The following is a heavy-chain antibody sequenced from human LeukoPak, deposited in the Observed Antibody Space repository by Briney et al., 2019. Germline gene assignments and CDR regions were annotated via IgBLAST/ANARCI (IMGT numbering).Heavy chain of an antibody. CDR3: ARGYYDFWSGTSYYYMDV. CDR1: GGSISTTNYY. Sequence: SETLSLTCTVSGGSISTTNYYWGWICQPPGKGLEWIGEIHHSGSTNYNPSLKSRVTMSVDTSKNQFSLRLTSVTAADTAVYYCARGYYDFWSGTSYYYMDVWGKGTTVTVS. J-gene: IGHJ6*03. CDR2: IHHSGST. V-gene: IGHV4-39*07. D-gene: IGHD3-3*01.